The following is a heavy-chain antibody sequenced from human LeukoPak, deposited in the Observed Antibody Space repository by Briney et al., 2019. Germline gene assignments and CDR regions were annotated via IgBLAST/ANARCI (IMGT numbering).Heavy chain of an antibody. J-gene: IGHJ6*02. V-gene: IGHV4-34*01. D-gene: IGHD4-17*01. CDR2: INHSGST. CDR1: GGSISSFY. Sequence: SETLSLTCTVSGGSISSFYWSWIRQPPGKGLEWIGEINHSGSTNYNPSLKSRVTISVDTSKNQFSLKLSSVTAADTAVYYCARGGYGEVWYYYYGMDVWGQGTTVTVSS. CDR3: ARGGYGEVWYYYYGMDV.